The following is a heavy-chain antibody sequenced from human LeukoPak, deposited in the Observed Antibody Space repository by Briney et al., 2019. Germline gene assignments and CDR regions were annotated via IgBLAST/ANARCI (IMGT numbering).Heavy chain of an antibody. Sequence: SETLSLTCTVSGGSISGYYWTWIRQPPGKGLEWIGYIYYRVTSDYNPSLKSRVTMSVDMSTGQISLKLSSVTAADTAVYYCARAVGGDGSGSLWGPGTLVTVSS. D-gene: IGHD3-10*01. CDR1: GGSISGYY. J-gene: IGHJ4*02. CDR2: IYYRVTS. CDR3: ARAVGGDGSGSL. V-gene: IGHV4-59*01.